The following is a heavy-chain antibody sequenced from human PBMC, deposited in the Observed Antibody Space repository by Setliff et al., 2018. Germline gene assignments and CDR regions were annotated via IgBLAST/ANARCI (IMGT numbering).Heavy chain of an antibody. Sequence: SETLSLTCTVSGASINSGTYYWAWIRQPPGKGLEWIGYIYYSGSTSYYNPSLKSRVTISVDTSKNQFSLKLRSVTAADTAVYYCARTGTYRYFDYWGQGALVTVSS. D-gene: IGHD1-1*01. V-gene: IGHV4-39*01. CDR1: GASINSGTYY. CDR2: IYYSGSTS. J-gene: IGHJ4*02. CDR3: ARTGTYRYFDY.